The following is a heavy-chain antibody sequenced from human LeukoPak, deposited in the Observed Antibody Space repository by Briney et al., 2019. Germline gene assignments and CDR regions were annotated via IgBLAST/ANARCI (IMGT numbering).Heavy chain of an antibody. V-gene: IGHV3-23*01. J-gene: IGHJ4*02. D-gene: IGHD5-12*01. CDR3: AKDGVATITYDY. CDR1: GFTFSSYA. CDR2: ISGSGGAT. Sequence: GGSLRLSCAASGFTFSSYAMSWVRQAPGKGLEWVSVISGSGGATYYADSVKGRFTISRDNSKNTLYLQMNSLRAEDTAVYYCAKDGVATITYDYWGQGTLVTVSS.